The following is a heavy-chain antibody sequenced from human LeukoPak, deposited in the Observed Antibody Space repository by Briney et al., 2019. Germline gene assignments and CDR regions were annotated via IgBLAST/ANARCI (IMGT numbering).Heavy chain of an antibody. Sequence: SETLSLTCTVSGDSIRSYYWSWIRQPPGKELEWIGEINHSGSTNYNPSLKSRVTISVDTSKNQFSLKLSSVTAADTAVYYCARSTSLNWGPLYWGQGTLVTVSS. CDR1: GDSIRSYY. J-gene: IGHJ4*02. CDR3: ARSTSLNWGPLY. V-gene: IGHV4-34*01. D-gene: IGHD7-27*01. CDR2: INHSGST.